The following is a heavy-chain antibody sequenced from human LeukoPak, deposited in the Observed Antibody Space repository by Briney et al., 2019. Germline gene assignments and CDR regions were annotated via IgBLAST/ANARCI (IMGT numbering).Heavy chain of an antibody. Sequence: GGSLRLSCAASGVTFSSSWMSWVRQAPGKGPEWVANVRQDGSQKYYVDSVKGRLTISRDNAKNSMYLQMNSLRAEDAAVCYCAREARISIFGVVFDPWGQGTLVTVSS. CDR3: AREARISIFGVVFDP. V-gene: IGHV3-7*01. J-gene: IGHJ5*02. CDR2: VRQDGSQK. D-gene: IGHD3-3*01. CDR1: GVTFSSSW.